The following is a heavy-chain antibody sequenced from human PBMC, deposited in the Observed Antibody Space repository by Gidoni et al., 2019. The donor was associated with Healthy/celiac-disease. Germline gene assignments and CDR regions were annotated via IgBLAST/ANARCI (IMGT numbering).Heavy chain of an antibody. Sequence: EVQLVESGGGLVKPGGSLRLSCAASGFTFSSYSMNWVRQAPGKGLEWVSSISSSSSYIYYADSVKGRFTISRDNAKNSLYLQMNSLRAEDTAVYYCAREGGDRYYGSGSPYYYYYGMDVWGQGTTVTVSS. V-gene: IGHV3-21*01. CDR2: ISSSSSYI. J-gene: IGHJ6*02. CDR3: AREGGDRYYGSGSPYYYYYGMDV. CDR1: GFTFSSYS. D-gene: IGHD3-10*01.